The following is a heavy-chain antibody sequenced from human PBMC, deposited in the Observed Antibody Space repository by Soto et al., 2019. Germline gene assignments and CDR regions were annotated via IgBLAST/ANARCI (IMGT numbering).Heavy chain of an antibody. CDR3: ARGGNRYSNVASGVGGFDF. D-gene: IGHD5-12*01. CDR1: GASISSSY. V-gene: IGHV4-59*01. J-gene: IGHJ4*02. Sequence: TSETLSLTCTVSGASISSSYWSWIRQSPERGLEWIAYVYHTGATNYNPSLKSRVTISLDTSKGQFSLNLTSLTTADTAVYFCARGGNRYSNVASGVGGFDFWGQGSLVTVSS. CDR2: VYHTGAT.